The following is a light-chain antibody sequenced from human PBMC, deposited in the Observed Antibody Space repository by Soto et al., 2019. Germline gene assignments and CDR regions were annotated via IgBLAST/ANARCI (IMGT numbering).Light chain of an antibody. CDR2: TNT. J-gene: IGLJ2*01. CDR1: RSNIGTNP. CDR3: AAWDDGLNSVI. Sequence: QLVLTQPPSASGTPGQSVSISCSGSRSNIGTNPVNWYQQLPGTAPKLLFYTNTQRPSGVPDRFSASKSGTSASLAISGLQSEDEADYYCAAWDDGLNSVIFGGGTKPTVL. V-gene: IGLV1-44*01.